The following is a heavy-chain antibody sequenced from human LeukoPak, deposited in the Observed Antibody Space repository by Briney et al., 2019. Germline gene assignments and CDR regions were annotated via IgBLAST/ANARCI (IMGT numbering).Heavy chain of an antibody. V-gene: IGHV1-69*05. Sequence: GASVKVSCKASGGTFSTYAVNWVRQAPGQGLEWMGGIIPLFGTANYAQKFQGRVTITTDESTCTAYMELSSLRSEDTAIYYCARVFARGGEISGSYYYYWGQGTLVTVSS. J-gene: IGHJ4*02. CDR3: ARVFARGGEISGSYYYY. CDR1: GGTFSTYA. D-gene: IGHD1-26*01. CDR2: IIPLFGTA.